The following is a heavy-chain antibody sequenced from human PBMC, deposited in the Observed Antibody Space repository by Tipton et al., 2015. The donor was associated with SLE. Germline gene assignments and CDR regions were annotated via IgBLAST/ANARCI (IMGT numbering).Heavy chain of an antibody. J-gene: IGHJ6*02. CDR2: VYYSGST. Sequence: TLSLTCTVSGGSLNTTDYYWGWIRQSPGKGLEWIGNVYYSGSTYYNPSLKSRVTISVDTSKNQFSLKLNSVTAGDTAVYFCARIEDIRYYLGLDVWGQGTPVAVSS. CDR3: ARIEDIRYYLGLDV. D-gene: IGHD2-15*01. CDR1: GGSLNTTDYY. V-gene: IGHV4-39*07.